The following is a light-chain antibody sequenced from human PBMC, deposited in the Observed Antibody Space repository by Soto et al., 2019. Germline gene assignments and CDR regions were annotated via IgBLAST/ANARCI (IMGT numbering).Light chain of an antibody. V-gene: IGKV1-39*01. Sequence: GARVRVPCLSSHSISSYLNWYQQKLVQAPKLLIYAASSLQSGVPSRFSGSGSGTDFTLTISSLQPEDVATYYCQQATCSPITFGQGTRLENK. J-gene: IGKJ5*01. CDR2: AAS. CDR3: QQATCSPIT. CDR1: HSISSY.